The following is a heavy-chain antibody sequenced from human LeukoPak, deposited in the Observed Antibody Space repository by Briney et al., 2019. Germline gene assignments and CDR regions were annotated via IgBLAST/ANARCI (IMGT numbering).Heavy chain of an antibody. J-gene: IGHJ3*02. D-gene: IGHD2-2*01. CDR1: GFTFSSFS. CDR2: ISGSGGDT. V-gene: IGHV3-23*01. Sequence: PGGSLRLSCPASGFTFSSFSMSWVRRAPGEGLEWVSAISGSGGDTHYADSVKGRFTISRDNSKNTLYLQMNSLRAEDTAVYYCAKCRTTCYANGFDIWGQGTMVTVSS. CDR3: AKCRTTCYANGFDI.